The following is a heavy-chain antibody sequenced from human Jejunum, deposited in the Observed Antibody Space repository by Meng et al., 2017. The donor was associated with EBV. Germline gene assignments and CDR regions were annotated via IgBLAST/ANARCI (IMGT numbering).Heavy chain of an antibody. CDR3: ARGGPDFGDYVPFDY. CDR1: GDSITRGAYL. V-gene: IGHV4-30-2*01. D-gene: IGHD4-17*01. J-gene: IGHJ4*02. CDR2: IYHIGST. Sequence: QRPLKEVGSGLVNPSQTRSLTCVVSGDSITRGAYLWSWIRQTPGKGLEWIGNIYHIGSTYYNPSLKSRVTISVDRSKNQFSLKLTSVTAADTAVYYCARGGPDFGDYVPFDYWGQRTLVTVSS.